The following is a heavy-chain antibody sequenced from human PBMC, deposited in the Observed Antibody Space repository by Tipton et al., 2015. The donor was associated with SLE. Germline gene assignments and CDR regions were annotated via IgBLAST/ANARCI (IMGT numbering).Heavy chain of an antibody. J-gene: IGHJ6*03. CDR3: ARDFRNYHFWSGYYDYYYYMDV. CDR1: GGSMSSHY. Sequence: TLSLTCRVSGGSMSSHYWAWFRQPPGKGLEWIGYIYFSGNTNYNPSLMSRVSMSVDTSRNQFSLKLRSVTAADTAVYYCARDFRNYHFWSGYYDYYYYMDVWGKGTTVTVSS. V-gene: IGHV4-59*11. D-gene: IGHD3-3*01. CDR2: IYFSGNT.